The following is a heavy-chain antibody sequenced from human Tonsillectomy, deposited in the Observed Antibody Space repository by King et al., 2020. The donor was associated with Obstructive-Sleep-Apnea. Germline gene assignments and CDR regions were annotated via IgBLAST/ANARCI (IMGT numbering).Heavy chain of an antibody. CDR2: ISYDGSNK. CDR3: ARESYYGMDV. J-gene: IGHJ6*02. V-gene: IGHV3-30*04. CDR1: GFTFSSYA. Sequence: VQLVESGGGVVQPGRSLRLSCAASGFTFSSYAMHWVRQAPGKGLEWVAVISYDGSNKYYADSVKGRFTISRDNSKNTLYLQMNSLRAEDTAVYYCARESYYGMDVWGQGTTVTVSS.